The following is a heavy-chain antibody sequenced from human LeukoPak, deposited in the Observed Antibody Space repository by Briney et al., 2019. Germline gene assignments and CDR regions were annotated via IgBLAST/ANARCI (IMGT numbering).Heavy chain of an antibody. CDR2: MSYSGTT. V-gene: IGHV4-39*01. D-gene: IGHD6-6*01. Sequence: SETLSLTCAVYGGSFRSSSYYWGWIRQPPGKGLEWIGTMSYSGTTHYNPSLKSRVTISVDTSKNEFSMKLRSVTAADTAVYYCASHLEDSRSPDQEDYDHWGQGTLVTVSS. CDR1: GGSFRSSSYY. J-gene: IGHJ4*02. CDR3: ASHLEDSRSPDQEDYDH.